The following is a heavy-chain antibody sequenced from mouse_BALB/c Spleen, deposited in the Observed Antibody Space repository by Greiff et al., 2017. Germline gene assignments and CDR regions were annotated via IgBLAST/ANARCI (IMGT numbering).Heavy chain of an antibody. CDR2: INPYNDGT. V-gene: IGHV1-14*01. Sequence: EVQLQESGPELVKPGASVKMSCKASGYTFTSYVMHWVKQKPGQGLEWIGYINPYNDGTKYNEKFKGKATLTSDKSSSTAYMELSSLTSEDSAVYYCASYGNEFGYYAMDYWGQGTSVTVSS. CDR1: GYTFTSYV. J-gene: IGHJ4*01. CDR3: ASYGNEFGYYAMDY. D-gene: IGHD2-1*01.